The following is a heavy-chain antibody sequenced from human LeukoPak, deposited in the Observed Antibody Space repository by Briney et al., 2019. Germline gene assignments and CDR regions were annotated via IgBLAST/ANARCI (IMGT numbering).Heavy chain of an antibody. CDR2: IYSSGSS. CDR1: GGPISSCSFY. D-gene: IGHD5-24*01. V-gene: IGHV4-61*02. Sequence: PSQTLSLTCTVSGGPISSCSFYWSCIRPPAGMGREWIGRIYSSGSSNYNPSLKSQVNISVDKSKNQCSLKLSSVTAADTAVYYCASRGHWGQGTLVTVSS. CDR3: ASRGH. J-gene: IGHJ4*02.